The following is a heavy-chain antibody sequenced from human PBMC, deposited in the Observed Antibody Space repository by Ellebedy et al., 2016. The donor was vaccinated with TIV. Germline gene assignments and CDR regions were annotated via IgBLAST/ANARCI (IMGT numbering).Heavy chain of an antibody. V-gene: IGHV3-23*01. J-gene: IGHJ6*02. CDR2: ISGSGGST. Sequence: GESLKISXAASGFTFSSYAMSWVRQAPGKGLEWVSAISGSGGSTYYADSVKGRFTISRDNSKNTLYLQMNSLRAVDTAVYYCAKDSTIFGVVIVINYGMDVWGQGTTVTVSS. CDR3: AKDSTIFGVVIVINYGMDV. CDR1: GFTFSSYA. D-gene: IGHD3-3*01.